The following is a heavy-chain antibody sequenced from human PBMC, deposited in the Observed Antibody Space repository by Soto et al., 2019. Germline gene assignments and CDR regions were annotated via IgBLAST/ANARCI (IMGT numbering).Heavy chain of an antibody. CDR3: ARGPYSSSPNLHFDY. CDR1: GGSISSSSYY. D-gene: IGHD6-6*01. CDR2: IYYSGST. V-gene: IGHV4-39*01. J-gene: IGHJ4*02. Sequence: SETLSLTCTVSGGSISSSSYYWGWIRQPPGKGLEWIGSIYYSGSTYYNPSLKSRVTISVDTSKNQFSLKLSSVTAADTAVYYCARGPYSSSPNLHFDYWGQGTLVTVSS.